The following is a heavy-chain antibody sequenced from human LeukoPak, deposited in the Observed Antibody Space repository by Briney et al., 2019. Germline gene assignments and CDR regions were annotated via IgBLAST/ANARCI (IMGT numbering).Heavy chain of an antibody. D-gene: IGHD6-13*01. CDR1: GFTFSSYS. V-gene: IGHV3-21*01. J-gene: IGHJ4*02. CDR2: ISSSSSYI. CDR3: ARDLLAYSSSWDY. Sequence: GGSLRLSCAASGFTFSSYSMNWVRQAPGKGLEWVSSISSSSSYIYYADSVKGRFTISRDNAKNSLYLQMNSLRAEDTAVYYCARDLLAYSSSWDYWGQGTLVTVSS.